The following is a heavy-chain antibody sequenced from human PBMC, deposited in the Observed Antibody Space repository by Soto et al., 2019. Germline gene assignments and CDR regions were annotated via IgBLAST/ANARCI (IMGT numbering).Heavy chain of an antibody. CDR2: IYPGDSDT. CDR1: GYSFSTYW. D-gene: IGHD3-10*01. CDR3: ARLGVWGAITRTRGYYGMDV. V-gene: IGHV5-51*01. J-gene: IGHJ6*02. Sequence: PGESLKISWKASGYSFSTYWIGWVRQMPGKGLEWMGIIYPGDSDTRYSPSFQGQVTISADKSISTAYLQWSSLKASDTAMYYCARLGVWGAITRTRGYYGMDVWGQGTTVTVSS.